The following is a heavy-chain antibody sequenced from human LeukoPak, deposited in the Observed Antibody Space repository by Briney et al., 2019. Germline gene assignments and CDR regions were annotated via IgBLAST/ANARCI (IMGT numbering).Heavy chain of an antibody. J-gene: IGHJ4*02. CDR3: TTPPD. V-gene: IGHV3-15*01. CDR1: GITISSAW. Sequence: PGGSLRLSCEASGITISSAWMSWVRQAPGKGLEWVARIKSESAGGTTDHAAPVKGRFTISRDDSKNTLYLLMDSLIIEDTGVYYCTTPPDWGQGTLVTVSS. CDR2: IKSESAGGTT.